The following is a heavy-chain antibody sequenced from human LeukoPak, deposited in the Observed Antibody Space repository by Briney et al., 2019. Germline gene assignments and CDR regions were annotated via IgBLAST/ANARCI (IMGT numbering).Heavy chain of an antibody. V-gene: IGHV3-66*02. CDR3: ARDKGWALGMDV. CDR1: GFTVSSNY. J-gene: IGHJ6*02. CDR2: IYSGGST. Sequence: GGSLRLSCAASGFTVSSNYMSWVRQAPGKGLEWVSVIYSGGSTYYADSVKGRFTISRDNSKNTLYLQMNCLRAEDTAVYYCARDKGWALGMDVWGQATTVTVSS. D-gene: IGHD6-19*01.